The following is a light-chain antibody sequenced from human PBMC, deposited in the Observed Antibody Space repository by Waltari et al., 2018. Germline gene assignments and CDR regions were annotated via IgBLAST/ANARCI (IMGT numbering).Light chain of an antibody. V-gene: IGLV2-14*03. CDR2: DVN. Sequence: QSALTQPASVSGSPGQSITISCTGTSSDVGVYYRVSWYQQHPGKAPKLMIYDVNKRPSGVSTRFSGSKSGNTASLTISGLQAEDEADYYCSSFTNSSPYVFGTGTEVTVL. J-gene: IGLJ1*01. CDR3: SSFTNSSPYV. CDR1: SSDVGVYYR.